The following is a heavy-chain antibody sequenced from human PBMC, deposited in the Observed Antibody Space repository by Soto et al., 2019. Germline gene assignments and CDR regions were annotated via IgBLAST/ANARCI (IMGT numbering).Heavy chain of an antibody. CDR1: GGTFSSYT. D-gene: IGHD3-10*01. Sequence: QVQLVQSGAEVKKPGSSVKVSCKASGGTFSSYTISWVRQAPGQGLEWMGRIIPILGIANYAQKFQGRVTITADKSTSTAYMELSSLRSEDTAVYYGARGDYGSGSYTDAFDIWGQGTMVTVSS. J-gene: IGHJ3*02. V-gene: IGHV1-69*02. CDR3: ARGDYGSGSYTDAFDI. CDR2: IIPILGIA.